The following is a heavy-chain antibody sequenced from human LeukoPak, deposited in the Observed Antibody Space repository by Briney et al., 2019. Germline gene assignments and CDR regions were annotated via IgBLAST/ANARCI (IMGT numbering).Heavy chain of an antibody. CDR3: ARDRVFSSAWYGAFDI. CDR1: GYTFTSYA. D-gene: IGHD6-19*01. V-gene: IGHV1-3*01. Sequence: ASVKVSCKASGYTFTSYAMHWVRQAPGQRLEWMGWINAGNGDTKNSQKFQGRVTITRDTSASTAYMEVSSLRSEDTAVYYCARDRVFSSAWYGAFDIWGQGTMVTVSS. J-gene: IGHJ3*02. CDR2: INAGNGDT.